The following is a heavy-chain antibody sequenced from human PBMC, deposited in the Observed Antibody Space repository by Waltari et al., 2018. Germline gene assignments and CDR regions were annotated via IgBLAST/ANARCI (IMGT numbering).Heavy chain of an antibody. CDR2: LSYSGAT. J-gene: IGHJ3*01. D-gene: IGHD5-12*01. V-gene: IGHV4-39*01. Sequence: VCIRQPPGQGLEWIVTLSYSGATYSSPSLKSRVTISGDTSRNQLSLILGSVTAADTAVYYCATYIGASIGTAAFDVWGQGTMVTVSA. CDR3: ATYIGASIGTAAFDV.